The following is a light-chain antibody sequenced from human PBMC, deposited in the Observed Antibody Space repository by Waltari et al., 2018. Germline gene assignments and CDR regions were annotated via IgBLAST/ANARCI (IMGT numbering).Light chain of an antibody. Sequence: DIQMTQSPSSLSASVGDRVTITCRASQDISYALVWIQQKPGKAPKSLIYDASTLHSGVPSKFSGSGSGTDFTLTISSLQVEDFATYYCQHYKTYPPTFGGGTKVDIK. CDR1: QDISYA. J-gene: IGKJ4*01. CDR3: QHYKTYPPT. V-gene: IGKV1-16*02. CDR2: DAS.